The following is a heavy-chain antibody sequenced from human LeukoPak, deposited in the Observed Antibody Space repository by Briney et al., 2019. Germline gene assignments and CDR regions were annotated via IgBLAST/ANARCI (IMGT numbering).Heavy chain of an antibody. Sequence: PGGSLRLSCAASGFTFSGYAMRWVRQAPGKGLEWVSTISGSGDSTYYADSVKGRFTISRDNSKNTLYLQMNSLRAEDTAVYYCAKRNSITIFGVVYYYMDVWGKGTTVTVSS. CDR2: ISGSGDST. D-gene: IGHD3-3*01. CDR1: GFTFSGYA. J-gene: IGHJ6*03. CDR3: AKRNSITIFGVVYYYMDV. V-gene: IGHV3-23*01.